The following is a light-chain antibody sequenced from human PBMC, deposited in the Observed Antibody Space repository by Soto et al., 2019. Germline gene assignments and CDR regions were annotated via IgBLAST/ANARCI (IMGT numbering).Light chain of an antibody. J-gene: IGLJ1*01. CDR2: GNS. V-gene: IGLV1-40*01. CDR1: SPQKGVGYD. Sequence: QSVLTQPPPVSGAPRQRGTHSCPGSSPQKGVGYDVHWYQQLPGTAPKLLIYGNSNRPSGVPDRFSGSKSGTSASLAITGLQAEDGADYYCQSYDSSLRDVFGTGTKVTVL. CDR3: QSYDSSLRDV.